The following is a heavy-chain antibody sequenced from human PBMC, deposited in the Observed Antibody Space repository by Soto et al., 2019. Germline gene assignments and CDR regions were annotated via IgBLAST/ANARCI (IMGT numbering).Heavy chain of an antibody. V-gene: IGHV1-69*06. CDR1: GGTFSSYA. J-gene: IGHJ6*02. Sequence: ASVKVSCKASGGTFSSYAISWVRQAPGQGLEWMGGIIPIFGTANYAQKFQGRVTITADKSTSTAYMELSSLRSEDTAVYYCARWALRWLQPYYYYGMDVWGQGTTVTVSS. D-gene: IGHD5-12*01. CDR2: IIPIFGTA. CDR3: ARWALRWLQPYYYYGMDV.